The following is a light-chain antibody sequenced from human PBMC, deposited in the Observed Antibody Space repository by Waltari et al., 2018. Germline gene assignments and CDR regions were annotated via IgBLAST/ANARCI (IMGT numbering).Light chain of an antibody. CDR3: MQPLQTPRT. J-gene: IGKJ5*01. CDR2: LGS. Sequence: DIVMNQSPPSLLFTPGEAATISCRSSQGFLDSNGYHYLDWYLQKPGQAPQLLLYLGSNRDSGVPDRFSGSGSGTDFTLKISRVEAEDVGVYYCMQPLQTPRTFGQGTRVEIK. CDR1: QGFLDSNGYHY. V-gene: IGKV2-28*01.